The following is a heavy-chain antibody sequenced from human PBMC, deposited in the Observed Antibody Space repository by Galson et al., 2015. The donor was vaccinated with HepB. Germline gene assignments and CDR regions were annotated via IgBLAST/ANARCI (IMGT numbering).Heavy chain of an antibody. CDR3: VHSSGWRFFASSEHYYYAMDV. J-gene: IGHJ6*02. Sequence: SLRLPCAASGFTFNSYTMHWVRQAPGKGLDYVSAISSNGGNTYYADSVQGRFTIPRDNSKKTLYLQMGSLRAEDTAVYYCVHSSGWRFFASSEHYYYAMDVCGQGTTVTVSS. V-gene: IGHV3-64D*09. D-gene: IGHD6-19*01. CDR1: GFTFNSYT. CDR2: ISSNGGNT.